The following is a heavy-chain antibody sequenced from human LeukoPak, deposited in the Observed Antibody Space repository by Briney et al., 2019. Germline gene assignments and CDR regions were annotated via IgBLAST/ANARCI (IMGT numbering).Heavy chain of an antibody. Sequence: SVKVSCKASGGTFISYAISWVRQAPGQGLEWMGRIIPIFGTANYAQKFQGRLTITTDESTSTAYMELSSLRSEDTAVYYCARDRISSSWPHLDYWGQGTLVTVSS. CDR2: IIPIFGTA. CDR3: ARDRISSSWPHLDY. D-gene: IGHD6-13*01. CDR1: GGTFISYA. J-gene: IGHJ4*02. V-gene: IGHV1-69*05.